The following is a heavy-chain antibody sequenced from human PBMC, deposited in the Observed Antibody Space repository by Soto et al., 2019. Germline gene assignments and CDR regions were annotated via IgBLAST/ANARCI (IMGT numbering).Heavy chain of an antibody. CDR1: GGSIGRGDYY. Sequence: SETLSLTCTVSGGSIGRGDYYWSWIRQPPGKGLEWIGYIYYSGSTYYNPSLKSRVTISVDTSKNQFSLRLTSVTAADTAVYYCAKQGGKYGIRSFDPWGQGTLVTVSS. V-gene: IGHV4-30-4*01. J-gene: IGHJ5*02. CDR2: IYYSGST. CDR3: AKQGGKYGIRSFDP. D-gene: IGHD1-1*01.